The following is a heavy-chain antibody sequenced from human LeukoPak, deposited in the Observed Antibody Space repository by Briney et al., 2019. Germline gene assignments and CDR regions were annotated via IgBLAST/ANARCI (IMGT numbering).Heavy chain of an antibody. CDR2: IYYSGST. Sequence: PSETLSLTCTVSGGSISSSSYYWGWIRQPPGKGLEWIGSIYYSGSTYYNPSLKSRVTISVDTSKNQFSLKLSSVTAADTAVYYCARWYYDSSGYYWYFDLWGRGTLVTVSS. CDR1: GGSISSSSYY. V-gene: IGHV4-39*07. D-gene: IGHD3-22*01. J-gene: IGHJ2*01. CDR3: ARWYYDSSGYYWYFDL.